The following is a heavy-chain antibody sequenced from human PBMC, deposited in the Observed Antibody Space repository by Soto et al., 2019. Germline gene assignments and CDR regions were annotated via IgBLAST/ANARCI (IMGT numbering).Heavy chain of an antibody. D-gene: IGHD6-19*01. CDR2: IIPIFGTA. CDR3: ASLVGIAVAGKGGADY. CDR1: GGTLSSYA. J-gene: IGHJ4*02. Sequence: QVQLVQSGAEVKKPGSSVKVSCKASGGTLSSYAISWVRQAPGQGLEWMGGIIPIFGTANYAQKFQGRVTITADESTSTAYMELSSLRSEDTAVYYCASLVGIAVAGKGGADYWGQGTLVTVSS. V-gene: IGHV1-69*01.